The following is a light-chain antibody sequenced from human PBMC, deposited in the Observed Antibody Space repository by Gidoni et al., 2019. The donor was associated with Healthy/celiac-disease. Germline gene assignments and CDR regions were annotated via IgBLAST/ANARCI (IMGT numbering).Light chain of an antibody. Sequence: QSVLTQPPSASGTPGPRVTISCSGSSSNIGSNTVNWYQQLPGTAPKHPIYSNNQRPSGVPDRFSGSKSGTSASLAISGLQSEDEADYYCAAWDDSLNGVVFGGGTKLTVL. CDR2: SNN. CDR3: AAWDDSLNGVV. CDR1: SSNIGSNT. V-gene: IGLV1-44*01. J-gene: IGLJ2*01.